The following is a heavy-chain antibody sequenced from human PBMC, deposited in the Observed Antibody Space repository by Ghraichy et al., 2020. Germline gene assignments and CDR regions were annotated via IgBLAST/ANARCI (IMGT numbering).Heavy chain of an antibody. Sequence: SETLSLTYTVSGGSISSYYWSWIRQPPGKGLEWIGYIYYSGSTNYNPSLKSRVTISVDTSKNQFSLKLSSVTAADTAVYYCAREGYDSSGYYPSGFDYWGQGTLVTVSS. D-gene: IGHD3-22*01. CDR3: AREGYDSSGYYPSGFDY. CDR1: GGSISSYY. V-gene: IGHV4-59*01. CDR2: IYYSGST. J-gene: IGHJ4*02.